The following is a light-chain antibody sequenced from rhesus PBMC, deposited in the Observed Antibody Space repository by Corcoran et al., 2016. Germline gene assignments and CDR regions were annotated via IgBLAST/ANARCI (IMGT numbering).Light chain of an antibody. CDR3: PPYNMSPRS. CDR1: QSISRW. Sequence: DIQMTQSPSSLSASLGDTVTITCRARQSISRWLAWYQQKPGKAPRHPIYKASPLQSGVPSRFSGRGSGTAFTLTISNLQSEVLATYYCPPYNMSPRSFGQGTKLEV. CDR2: KAS. J-gene: IGKJ1*01. V-gene: IGKV1-22*01.